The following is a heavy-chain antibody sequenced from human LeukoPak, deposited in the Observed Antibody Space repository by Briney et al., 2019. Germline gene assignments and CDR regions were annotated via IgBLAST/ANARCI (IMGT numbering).Heavy chain of an antibody. D-gene: IGHD4-23*01. V-gene: IGHV1-69*13. J-gene: IGHJ6*03. Sequence: GASVKVSCKASGGTFSSYAISWVRQAPGQGLEWMGGIIPIFGTANYAQKFQGRVTITADESTSTAYMKLSSLRSEDTAVYYCARSLGVKGSPSHYYYYYYMAVWGKGTTVTVSS. CDR2: IIPIFGTA. CDR1: GGTFSSYA. CDR3: ARSLGVKGSPSHYYYYYYMAV.